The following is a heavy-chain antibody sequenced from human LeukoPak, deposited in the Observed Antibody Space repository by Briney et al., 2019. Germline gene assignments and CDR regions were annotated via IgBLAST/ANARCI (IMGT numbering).Heavy chain of an antibody. J-gene: IGHJ4*02. D-gene: IGHD3-16*01. V-gene: IGHV3-23*01. CDR1: GFTFSSYA. Sequence: GGSLRLSCAASGFTFSSYAMSWVRQAPGKGLEWVSGISGSGGSTFYADSVKGRFTISRDNSKSTLYLQMNSLRAEDTAVYYCAKSPITSWSLYYSDYWGQGTLVTVSS. CDR3: AKSPITSWSLYYSDY. CDR2: ISGSGGST.